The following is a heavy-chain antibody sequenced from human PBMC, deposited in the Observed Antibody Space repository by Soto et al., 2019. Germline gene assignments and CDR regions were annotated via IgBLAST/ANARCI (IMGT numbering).Heavy chain of an antibody. CDR2: VYDSGST. Sequence: ETLSLTCSVSVASISSAYWTWIRQTPGKGLEWIASVYDSGSTYYNPSLTSRATVPVDTSKTQISLKVTSVTAADTAIYSCARGRYTNLVYYLDYWGPGTLVTVSS. J-gene: IGHJ4*02. CDR3: ARGRYTNLVYYLDY. CDR1: VASISSAY. D-gene: IGHD2-2*02. V-gene: IGHV4-59*01.